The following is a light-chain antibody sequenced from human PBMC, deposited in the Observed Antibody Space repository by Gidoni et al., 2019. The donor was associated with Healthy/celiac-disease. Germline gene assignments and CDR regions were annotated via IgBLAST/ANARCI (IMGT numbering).Light chain of an antibody. CDR1: QDISNY. CDR2: DAS. V-gene: IGKV1-33*01. J-gene: IGKJ4*01. Sequence: DIQMTQSPSSLSASVGDRVTITCQASQDISNYLNWYQQKPGKAPKLLIYDASNLETGVPSRSSGSGSGTDFTFTISSLQPEDIATYYCQQYDNLPRTFGGGTKVEIK. CDR3: QQYDNLPRT.